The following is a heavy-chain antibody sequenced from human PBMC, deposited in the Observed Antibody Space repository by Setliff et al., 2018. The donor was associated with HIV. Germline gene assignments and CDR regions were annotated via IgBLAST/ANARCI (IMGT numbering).Heavy chain of an antibody. J-gene: IGHJ3*02. CDR1: GGSISSQY. D-gene: IGHD2-2*01. CDR3: ARGGGRYCSSTNCYPHAFDI. Sequence: PSETLSLTCTVAGGSISSQYWSWIRQPPGKGLEWIGYIYYSGSTNYNPSLKRRVTISVDTSKNQFSLKLSSVTAADTAVYSCARGGGRYCSSTNCYPHAFDIWGQGTMVTVSS. CDR2: IYYSGST. V-gene: IGHV4-59*11.